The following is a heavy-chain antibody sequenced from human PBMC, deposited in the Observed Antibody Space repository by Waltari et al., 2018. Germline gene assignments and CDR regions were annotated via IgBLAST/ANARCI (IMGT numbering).Heavy chain of an antibody. CDR3: AREDTTSAATPFDN. J-gene: IGHJ4*02. Sequence: QVQLVESGGGLVKPGGSLRLSWAASGFPFSSFYMSWIRLTPGKGLEWLSYISDSGTNIHYADSVRGRFTISRDNAKSSLYLQMNSLRAEDTAIYFCAREDTTSAATPFDNWGQGALVTVSS. V-gene: IGHV3-11*01. D-gene: IGHD2-15*01. CDR2: ISDSGTNI. CDR1: GFPFSSFY.